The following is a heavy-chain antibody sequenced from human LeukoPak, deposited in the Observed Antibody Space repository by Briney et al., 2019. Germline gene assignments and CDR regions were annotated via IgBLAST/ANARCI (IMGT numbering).Heavy chain of an antibody. CDR3: ASRYCSSTSCYRKRAFDY. CDR1: GGSISSHC. CDR2: IYYSGST. Sequence: PSETLSLTYTVSGGSISSHCWSWIRQPPGKGLEWIGNIYYSGSTNYNPPPKSRVTISVDTSKNQFSLKLSSVTAADTAVYYCASRYCSSTSCYRKRAFDYWGQGTLVTVSS. J-gene: IGHJ4*02. V-gene: IGHV4-59*11. D-gene: IGHD2-2*01.